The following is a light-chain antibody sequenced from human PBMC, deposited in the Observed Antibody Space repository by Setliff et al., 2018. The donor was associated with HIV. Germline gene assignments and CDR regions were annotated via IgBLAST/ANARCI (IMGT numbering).Light chain of an antibody. Sequence: QSALAQPASVSGSPGQSITISCTGTSSDVGGYNYVSWYQHHPGKAPKLIISEVNKRPSGVSTRFSGSKTGTTASLTISGLQAEDESDYYCTSYTSSSNLVFGGGTKVTVL. CDR1: SSDVGGYNY. CDR2: EVN. V-gene: IGLV2-14*01. CDR3: TSYTSSSNLV. J-gene: IGLJ2*01.